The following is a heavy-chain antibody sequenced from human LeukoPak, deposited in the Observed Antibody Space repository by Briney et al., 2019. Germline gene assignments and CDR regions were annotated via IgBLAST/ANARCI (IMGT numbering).Heavy chain of an antibody. D-gene: IGHD6-13*01. Sequence: GGSLRLSCAASGFTFSTYAMSWVRQPPGKGLEWVSIISDSGGTTYYADSVKGRFTISRDNSKNTLYLQMNSLRVEDTAVYYCAKDRGRAAGLDYWGQGTLDTVSS. CDR2: ISDSGGTT. V-gene: IGHV3-23*01. J-gene: IGHJ4*02. CDR1: GFTFSTYA. CDR3: AKDRGRAAGLDY.